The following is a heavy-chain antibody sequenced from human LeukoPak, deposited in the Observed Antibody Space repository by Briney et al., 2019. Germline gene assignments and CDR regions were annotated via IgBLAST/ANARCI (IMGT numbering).Heavy chain of an antibody. V-gene: IGHV1-2*02. CDR3: AREYVGPSFDY. CDR1: GYTFTGYY. Sequence: ASVKVSCKASGYTFTGYYMHWVRQAPGQGLEWMGWINPNSGGTSYAQKFQGRVTMTRDTSISTAYMELSRLRSDDTAVYYCAREYVGPSFDYWGQGTLVTVSS. D-gene: IGHD3-16*01. J-gene: IGHJ4*02. CDR2: INPNSGGT.